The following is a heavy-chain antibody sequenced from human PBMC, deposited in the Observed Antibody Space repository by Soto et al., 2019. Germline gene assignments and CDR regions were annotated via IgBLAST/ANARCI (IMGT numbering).Heavy chain of an antibody. D-gene: IGHD2-2*01. CDR2: FDPEDGET. CDR3: ATYCSSTSCLKSSYYYYGMDV. V-gene: IGHV1-24*01. Sequence: VASVKVSCKVSGYTLTELSMHWVRQAPGKGLEWMGGFDPEDGETIYAQKFQGRVTMTEDTSTDTAYMELSSLRSEDTAVYYCATYCSSTSCLKSSYYYYGMDVWGQGTTVTVSS. CDR1: GYTLTELS. J-gene: IGHJ6*02.